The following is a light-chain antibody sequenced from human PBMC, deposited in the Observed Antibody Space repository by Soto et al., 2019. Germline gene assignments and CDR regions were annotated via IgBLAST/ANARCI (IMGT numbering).Light chain of an antibody. J-gene: IGLJ1*01. V-gene: IGLV1-40*01. CDR2: GNS. Sequence: QSALTQPPSVSGAPGQRVTISCTGSSSNIGAGYDVHWYQQLPGTAPKLLIYGNSNRPSGVPDRFSGSKSGTSASLAITGLQAVDEADSDCQHYDSSLPYVSGTGTKVTV. CDR1: SSNIGAGYD. CDR3: QHYDSSLPYV.